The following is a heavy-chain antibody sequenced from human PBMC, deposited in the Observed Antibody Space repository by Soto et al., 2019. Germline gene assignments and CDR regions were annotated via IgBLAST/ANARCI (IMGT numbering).Heavy chain of an antibody. CDR2: ISAYNGNT. Sequence: ASVKVSCKASGYTFTSYGISWVLQAPGQGLEWMGWISAYNGNTNYAQKLQGRVTMTTDTSTSTAYMELRSLRSDDTAVYYCARDHGPYDFWSGYFPSGYYYYGMDVWGQGTTVTVSS. CDR3: ARDHGPYDFWSGYFPSGYYYYGMDV. J-gene: IGHJ6*02. V-gene: IGHV1-18*04. D-gene: IGHD3-3*01. CDR1: GYTFTSYG.